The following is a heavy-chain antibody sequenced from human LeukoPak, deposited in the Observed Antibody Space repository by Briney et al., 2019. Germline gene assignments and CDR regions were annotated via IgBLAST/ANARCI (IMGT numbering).Heavy chain of an antibody. Sequence: GGSLRLSCAASGFTVSSNYMSWVRQAPGKGLEWVSVIYSCGSTYYADSVKGRFTISRDNSKNTLYLQMNSLRAEDTAVCYCARSLGRYWYFDLWGRGTLVTVSS. V-gene: IGHV3-53*01. CDR2: IYSCGST. CDR3: ARSLGRYWYFDL. CDR1: GFTVSSNY. J-gene: IGHJ2*01.